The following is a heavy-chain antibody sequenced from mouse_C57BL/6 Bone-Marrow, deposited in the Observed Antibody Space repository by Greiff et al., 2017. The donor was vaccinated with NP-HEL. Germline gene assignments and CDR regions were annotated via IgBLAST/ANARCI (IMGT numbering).Heavy chain of an antibody. J-gene: IGHJ3*01. CDR3: ARYYGNYVGGFAY. Sequence: QVQLQQPGAELVRPGSSVKLSCKASGYTFTSYWMHWVKQRPIQGLEWIGNIDPSDSETHYNQKFKDKATLTVDKSSSTAYMQLSSLTSEDSAVYYCARYYGNYVGGFAYWGQGTLVTVSA. D-gene: IGHD2-1*01. V-gene: IGHV1-52*01. CDR1: GYTFTSYW. CDR2: IDPSDSET.